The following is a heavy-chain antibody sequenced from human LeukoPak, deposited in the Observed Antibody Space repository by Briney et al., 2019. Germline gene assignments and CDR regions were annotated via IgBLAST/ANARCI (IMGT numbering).Heavy chain of an antibody. D-gene: IGHD3-22*01. Sequence: ASVKVSCKASGYSFTSYDINWVRQAPGQGLEWMGWINPNSGGTNYAQKFQGRVTMTRDTSISTAYMELSRLRSDDTAVYYCARAFYDSSGPGFDYWGQGTLVTVSS. V-gene: IGHV1-2*02. CDR3: ARAFYDSSGPGFDY. CDR2: INPNSGGT. J-gene: IGHJ4*02. CDR1: GYSFTSYD.